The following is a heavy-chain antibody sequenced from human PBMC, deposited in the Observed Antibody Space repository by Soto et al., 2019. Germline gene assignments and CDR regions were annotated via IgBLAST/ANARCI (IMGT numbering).Heavy chain of an antibody. CDR1: GGTFSSYA. Sequence: GASVKVSCKASGGTFSSYAISWVRQAPGQGLEWMGGIIPIFGTANYAQKFQGRVTITADESTSTAYMELSSLRSEDTAVYYCARVGLELIYYYYGMDVRGQGTTVTVSS. J-gene: IGHJ6*02. CDR2: IIPIFGTA. D-gene: IGHD1-7*01. CDR3: ARVGLELIYYYYGMDV. V-gene: IGHV1-69*13.